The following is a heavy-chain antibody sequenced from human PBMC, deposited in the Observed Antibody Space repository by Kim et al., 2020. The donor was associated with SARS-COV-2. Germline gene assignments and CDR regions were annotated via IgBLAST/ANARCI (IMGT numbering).Heavy chain of an antibody. CDR2: ISYDGSNK. CDR1: GFTFSSYA. V-gene: IGHV3-30-3*01. J-gene: IGHJ6*01. D-gene: IGHD2-15*01. CDR3: ARAPAATFLLPYYYYGM. Sequence: GGSLRLSCAASGFTFSSYAMHWVRQAPGKGLEWVAVISYDGSNKYYADSVKGRFTISRDNSKNTLYLQMNSLRAADTAVYYCARAPAATFLLPYYYYGM.